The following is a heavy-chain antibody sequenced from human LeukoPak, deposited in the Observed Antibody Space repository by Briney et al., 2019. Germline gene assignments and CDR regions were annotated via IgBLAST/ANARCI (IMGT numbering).Heavy chain of an antibody. CDR2: INPNSGGT. J-gene: IGHJ4*02. V-gene: IGHV1-2*02. CDR1: GYTFTGYY. D-gene: IGHD2-2*01. Sequence: EASVKLSCTASGYTFTGYYMHWVRQAPGQGLKWMGWINPNSGGTNYAQKFQGRVTITRDKSISTAYMELSRLRSDDTAVYYCARGYCSSTSCYPFFDYWGQGTLVTVSS. CDR3: ARGYCSSTSCYPFFDY.